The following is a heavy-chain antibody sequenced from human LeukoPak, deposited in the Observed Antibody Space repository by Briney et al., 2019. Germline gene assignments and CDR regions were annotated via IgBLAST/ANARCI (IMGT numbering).Heavy chain of an antibody. V-gene: IGHV1-69*01. CDR2: IIPIFGGA. CDR3: ARGDGELGWFDP. Sequence: SVKVSCKASGGTFTSYAISWVRQAPGQGLEWMGGIIPIFGGANYAQKFQGRVTITADESTSTAYMELSSLRSEDTAVYYCARGDGELGWFDPCGQGTLVTVSS. J-gene: IGHJ5*02. CDR1: GGTFTSYA. D-gene: IGHD3-10*01.